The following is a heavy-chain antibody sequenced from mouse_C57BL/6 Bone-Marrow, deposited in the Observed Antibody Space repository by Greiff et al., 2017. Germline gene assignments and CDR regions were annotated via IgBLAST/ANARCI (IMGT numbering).Heavy chain of an antibody. CDR2: IDPSDSYT. CDR1: GYTFTSYW. CDR3: AREGDYDGYAMDY. Sequence: QVQLQQPGAELVKPGASVKLSCKASGYTFTSYWMQWVKQRPGQGLEWIGEIDPSDSYTTYTQKFKGKDTLTVDPISSTADMQLSSLTSEDSAVYYCAREGDYDGYAMDYWGQGTSVTVSS. V-gene: IGHV1-50*01. D-gene: IGHD2-4*01. J-gene: IGHJ4*01.